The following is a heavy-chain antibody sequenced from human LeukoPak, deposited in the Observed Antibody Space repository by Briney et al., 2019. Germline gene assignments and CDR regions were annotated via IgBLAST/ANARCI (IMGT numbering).Heavy chain of an antibody. CDR1: GCILSHYY. D-gene: IGHD1/OR15-1a*01. J-gene: IGHJ4*02. CDR2: INTRRSNT. V-gene: IGHV3-11*06. CDR3: ARFRAATTLFVF. Sequence: PGGSLTLSCAASGCILSHYYMSWIRQAPGKELGWISYINTRRSNTNCAESVKGRFTNSRDNAKNTLYLEMNSLRPEDSVVYCCARFRAATTLFVFWGQGTVVSVS.